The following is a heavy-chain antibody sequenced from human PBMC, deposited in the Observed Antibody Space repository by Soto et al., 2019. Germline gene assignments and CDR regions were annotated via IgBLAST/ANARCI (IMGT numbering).Heavy chain of an antibody. CDR2: IKEDGSEK. CDR3: ERARGWDIVILPAASDY. J-gene: IGHJ4*02. V-gene: IGHV3-7*01. D-gene: IGHD2-2*01. Sequence: EVQLAESGGGSVQPGGSLRLSCAASGFTFSRFWMSWVRQAPGKGLEWVANIKEDGSEKYYVDSVKGRFTISRDNDKDSLHVQMNSPGDEDTAVYYSERARGWDIVILPAASDYCGQGLLVTVSS. CDR1: GFTFSRFW.